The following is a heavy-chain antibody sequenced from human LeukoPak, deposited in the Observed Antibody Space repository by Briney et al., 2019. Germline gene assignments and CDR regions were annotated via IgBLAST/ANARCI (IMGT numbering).Heavy chain of an antibody. J-gene: IGHJ4*02. CDR1: GFTFSSYA. CDR2: ISGSGGSA. D-gene: IGHD3-10*01. CDR3: AKDRVVRGVIINLDY. V-gene: IGHV3-23*01. Sequence: GGSLRLSCAASGFTFSSYAMSWVRQAPGKGLEWVSAISGSGGSAYYADSVKGRFTISRDNSKNTLYLQMNSLRAEDTAVYYCAKDRVVRGVIINLDYWGQGTLVTVSS.